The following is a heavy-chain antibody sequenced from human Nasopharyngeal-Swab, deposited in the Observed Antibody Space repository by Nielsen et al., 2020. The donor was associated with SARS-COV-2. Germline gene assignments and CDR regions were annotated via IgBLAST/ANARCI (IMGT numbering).Heavy chain of an antibody. Sequence: WIRQPPGKGLEWIGYIYYSGSTNYNPSLKSRVTISVDTSKNQFSLKLSSVTAADTAVYYCARGKYYYGSGGYYLGFFYHYMDVWGKGTTVTVSS. J-gene: IGHJ6*03. CDR2: IYYSGST. CDR3: ARGKYYYGSGGYYLGFFYHYMDV. V-gene: IGHV4-59*01. D-gene: IGHD3-10*01.